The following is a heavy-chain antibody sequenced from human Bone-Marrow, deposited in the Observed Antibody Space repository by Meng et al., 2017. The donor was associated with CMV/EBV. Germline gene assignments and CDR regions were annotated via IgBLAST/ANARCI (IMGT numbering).Heavy chain of an antibody. Sequence: GESLKISCAASGFTFSSYGMHWVRQAPGKGLEWVAFIRYDETNKYYADSVKGRFTISRDNSKNTLYLQMNSLRAEDTAFYYCAKDPGQFLEWLLSFDFWGQGTRVTGSS. CDR3: AKDPGQFLEWLLSFDF. V-gene: IGHV3-30*02. J-gene: IGHJ4*02. D-gene: IGHD3-3*01. CDR1: GFTFSSYG. CDR2: IRYDETNK.